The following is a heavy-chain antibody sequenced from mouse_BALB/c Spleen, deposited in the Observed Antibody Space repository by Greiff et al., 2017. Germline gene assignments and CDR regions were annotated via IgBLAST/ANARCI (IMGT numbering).Heavy chain of an antibody. D-gene: IGHD1-1*01. CDR1: GYTFSSYW. CDR3: ARRSVVRYFDY. V-gene: IGHV1-9*01. Sequence: QVQLQQSGAELMKPGASVKISCKATGYTFSSYWIEWVKQRPGHGLEWIGEILPGSGSTNYNEKFKGKATFTADTSSNTAYMQLSSLTSEDSAVYYCARRSVVRYFDYWGQGTTLTVSS. J-gene: IGHJ2*01. CDR2: ILPGSGST.